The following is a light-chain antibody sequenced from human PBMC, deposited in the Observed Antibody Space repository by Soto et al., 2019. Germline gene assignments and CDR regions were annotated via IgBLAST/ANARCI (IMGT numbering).Light chain of an antibody. CDR3: QQYGSSPLVT. Sequence: EIVLTQSPGTLSLSPGERATLSCRASQSVSSSYLAWYQQKPGQAPRLLIYGASSRATGIPDRFSGSWSGTDFTLTISRLEPEDFAVYYCQQYGSSPLVTFGQGTRLEIK. CDR2: GAS. CDR1: QSVSSSY. V-gene: IGKV3-20*01. J-gene: IGKJ5*01.